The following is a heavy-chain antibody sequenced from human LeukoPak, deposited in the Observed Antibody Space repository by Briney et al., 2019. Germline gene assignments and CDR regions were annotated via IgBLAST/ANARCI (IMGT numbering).Heavy chain of an antibody. D-gene: IGHD3-10*01. CDR3: ARGAMFRGFDY. V-gene: IGHV4-30-2*01. CDR1: GGSISSGDYS. CDR2: IYQSGNA. J-gene: IGHJ4*02. Sequence: SQTLSLTCAVSGGSISSGDYSWSWIRQPPGKGLQWIGYIYQSGNAYYNTSLKSRVTISAAKSKNQFSLRLNSVTAADTAVYYCARGAMFRGFDYWGQGTLVTVSS.